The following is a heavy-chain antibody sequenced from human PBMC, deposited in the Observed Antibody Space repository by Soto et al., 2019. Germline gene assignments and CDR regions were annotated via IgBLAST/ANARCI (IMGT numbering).Heavy chain of an antibody. V-gene: IGHV3-30*03. D-gene: IGHD2-21*01. CDR1: GFAFKSYG. Sequence: QVKLVESGGGVVQPGRSLRLSCVASGFAFKSYGMHWVRQAPGKGPEWVAVIKSDGFSTDYVDSVKGRFAIFRDNSRKTFNLQRNNLGFEEPGLYSCARRGSSLRWPPFDPWGHGTRVTVSS. J-gene: IGHJ5*02. CDR2: IKSDGFST. CDR3: ARRGSSLRWPPFDP.